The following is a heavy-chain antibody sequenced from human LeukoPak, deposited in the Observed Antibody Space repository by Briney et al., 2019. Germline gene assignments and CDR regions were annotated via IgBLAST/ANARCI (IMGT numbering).Heavy chain of an antibody. CDR3: ARNGLGYYYYYMDV. CDR1: GYTFTGYY. Sequence: ASVKVSCKASGYTFTGYYMHWVRQAPGQGLEWMGRINPNSGGTNYAQKLQGRVTMTRDTSISTAYMELSRLRSDDTAVYYCARNGLGYYYYYMDVWGKGITVTVSS. V-gene: IGHV1-2*06. CDR2: INPNSGGT. D-gene: IGHD4-17*01. J-gene: IGHJ6*03.